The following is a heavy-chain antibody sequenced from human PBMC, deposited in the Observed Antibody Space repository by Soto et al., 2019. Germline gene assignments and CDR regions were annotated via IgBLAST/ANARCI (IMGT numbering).Heavy chain of an antibody. D-gene: IGHD4-17*01. V-gene: IGHV3-21*01. CDR3: ARDLGYGDSTFDP. CDR1: GFTFSSYS. CDR2: ISSSSYI. Sequence: GGSLRLSCAASGFTFSSYSMNWVRQAPGKGLEWVSSISSSSYIYYADSAKGRFTISRDNAKNSLYLQMNSLRAEDTAVYYCARDLGYGDSTFDPWGQGTLVTVSS. J-gene: IGHJ5*02.